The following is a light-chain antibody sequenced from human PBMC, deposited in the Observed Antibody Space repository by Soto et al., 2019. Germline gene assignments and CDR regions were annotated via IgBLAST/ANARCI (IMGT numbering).Light chain of an antibody. CDR3: QRYDKLPLT. CDR1: QDISNY. J-gene: IGKJ4*01. CDR2: DAS. Sequence: DIQMTQSPSSLSASVGDRVTITCQASQDISNYLNWDQQKPGKAPKLLIYDASNLETGVPSRFSASGSGTDFAFSISSLKPEDIPTYFCQRYDKLPLTFGGGSKVNIK. V-gene: IGKV1-33*01.